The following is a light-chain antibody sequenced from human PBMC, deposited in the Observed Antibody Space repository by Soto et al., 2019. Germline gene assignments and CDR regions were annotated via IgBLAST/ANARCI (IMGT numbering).Light chain of an antibody. J-gene: IGKJ2*01. CDR1: QDIINS. Sequence: DIHMTQSPSSLSASVGDRVTITCPASQDIINSLNWYQQKAGQAPKLLIYDTSNLETGVPSRFSGSGSGTDFTLTISSLQADDIAKYYCQQHDNVPYTFGQGTRLEIK. CDR3: QQHDNVPYT. CDR2: DTS. V-gene: IGKV1-33*01.